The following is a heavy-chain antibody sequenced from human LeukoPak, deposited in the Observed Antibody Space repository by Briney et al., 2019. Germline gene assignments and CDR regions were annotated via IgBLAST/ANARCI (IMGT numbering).Heavy chain of an antibody. Sequence: SVKVSCKASGGTFSSYAISWVRQAPGQGLEWMGGIIPIFGTANYAQKFQGRVTITADESTSTAYMELSSLRSEDTAVYYCARRGTAHYYYYYGMDVWGQGTTVTVSS. CDR1: GGTFSSYA. J-gene: IGHJ6*02. D-gene: IGHD1-1*01. CDR3: ARRGTAHYYYYYGMDV. V-gene: IGHV1-69*13. CDR2: IIPIFGTA.